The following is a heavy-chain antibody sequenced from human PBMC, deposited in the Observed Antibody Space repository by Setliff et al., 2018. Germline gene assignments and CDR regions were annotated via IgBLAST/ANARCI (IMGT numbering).Heavy chain of an antibody. CDR2: ITSSGTTT. J-gene: IGHJ4*02. V-gene: IGHV3-11*01. CDR3: AREVWNIYDNDNSWSGYSDH. Sequence: PGGSLRLSCAASGFTFSDYYMSWIRQAPGKGLEWVSYITSSGTTTFYTDSVKGRFTISRDNAKNSLYLQMNSLRAEDTALYYCAREVWNIYDNDNSWSGYSDHWGQGTLVTVSS. D-gene: IGHD3-3*01. CDR1: GFTFSDYY.